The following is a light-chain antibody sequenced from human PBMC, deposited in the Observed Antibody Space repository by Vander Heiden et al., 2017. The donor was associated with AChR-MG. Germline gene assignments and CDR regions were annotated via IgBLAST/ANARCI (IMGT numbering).Light chain of an antibody. Sequence: QLVLTQSPSASASLGASVTLTCTLSSGHSSYAIAWHQQQPEKGPRYLMKLNSDGSHSKGDGIPDRFSGSSSGAERYLTISSLQSEEEADYYCQTWGTGIPWVFGGGTKLTVL. CDR2: LNSDGSH. V-gene: IGLV4-69*01. CDR1: SGHSSYA. J-gene: IGLJ3*02. CDR3: QTWGTGIPWV.